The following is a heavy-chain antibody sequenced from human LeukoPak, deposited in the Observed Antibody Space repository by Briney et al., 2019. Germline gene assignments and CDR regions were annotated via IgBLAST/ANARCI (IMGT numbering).Heavy chain of an antibody. J-gene: IGHJ4*02. CDR2: INPNSGGT. V-gene: IGHV1-2*02. CDR3: ARGDSVAGPNDY. D-gene: IGHD6-19*01. Sequence: ASVKVSCKASGYTFIGYYMHWVRQAPGQGLEWMGWINPNSGGTNYAQKFQGRVTMTRDTSISTAYMELSRLRSDDTAVYYCARGDSVAGPNDYCGQATLVTVSS. CDR1: GYTFIGYY.